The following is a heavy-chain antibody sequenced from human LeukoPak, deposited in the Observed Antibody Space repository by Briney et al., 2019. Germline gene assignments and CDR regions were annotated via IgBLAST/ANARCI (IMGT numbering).Heavy chain of an antibody. CDR1: GYTFTGYY. CDR3: VRGNILTGYSY. CDR2: INPNSGGA. V-gene: IGHV1-2*02. Sequence: GASVKVSCKASGYTFTGYYMHWVRQAPGQGLEWMGWINPNSGGANYAQKFQGRVTMTRDTSISAAYMELSRLRSDDTAVYYCVRGNILTGYSYWGQGTLVTVSS. D-gene: IGHD3-9*01. J-gene: IGHJ4*02.